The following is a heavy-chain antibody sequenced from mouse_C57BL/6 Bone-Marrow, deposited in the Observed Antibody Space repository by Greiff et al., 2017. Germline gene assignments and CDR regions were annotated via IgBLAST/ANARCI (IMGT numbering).Heavy chain of an antibody. CDR3: ARRGDFAY. CDR2: ISYDGSN. CDR1: GYSITSGYY. J-gene: IGHJ3*01. D-gene: IGHD3-3*01. V-gene: IGHV3-6*01. Sequence: DVKLVESGPGLVKPSQSLSLTCSVTGYSITSGYYWNWIRQFPGNKLEWMGYISYDGSNNYNPSLKNRISITRDTSKNQFFLKLNSVTTEDTATYYCARRGDFAYWGQGTLVTVSA.